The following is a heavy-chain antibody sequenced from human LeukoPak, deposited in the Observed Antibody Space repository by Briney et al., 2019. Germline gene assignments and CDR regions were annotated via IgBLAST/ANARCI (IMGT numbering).Heavy chain of an antibody. V-gene: IGHV3-21*05. Sequence: GGSLRLSCAASGFTFDNYRMNWVRQAPGKGLEWVSYISTSSSDIVYSDSVKGRFTISRDNAKNSLYLQMNSLRAEDTALYYCARDDSRGYGDYYFDYWGQGTLVTVSS. J-gene: IGHJ4*02. D-gene: IGHD4-17*01. CDR3: ARDDSRGYGDYYFDY. CDR1: GFTFDNYR. CDR2: ISTSSSDI.